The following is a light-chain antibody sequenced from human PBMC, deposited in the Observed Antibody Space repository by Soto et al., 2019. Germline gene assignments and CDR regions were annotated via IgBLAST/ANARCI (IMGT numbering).Light chain of an antibody. CDR3: SSYVGTNSYV. Sequence: QSALTQPPSASGSPGQSVTISCTGTGSDVGGYNYVSWYQHHPGKAPKLIIYEVYKRPSGVPDRFSGSKSGNTAALTVSGLQAEDVADYYCSSYVGTNSYVFGTGTKVTVL. J-gene: IGLJ1*01. CDR2: EVY. V-gene: IGLV2-8*01. CDR1: GSDVGGYNY.